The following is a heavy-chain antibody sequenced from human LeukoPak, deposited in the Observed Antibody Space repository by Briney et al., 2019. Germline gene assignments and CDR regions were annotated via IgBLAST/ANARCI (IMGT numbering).Heavy chain of an antibody. D-gene: IGHD2-21*01. V-gene: IGHV3-23*01. Sequence: PGVSLRLSCAASGFTFNSYAMSWVRQAPGQALEWVSGISGSGGDTYYAGSVKGRFTISRDNSKNALYLQMNSLRADDTAVYYCAKGHLSILFPFDSWGQGTLVTVSS. CDR2: ISGSGGDT. CDR1: GFTFNSYA. CDR3: AKGHLSILFPFDS. J-gene: IGHJ4*02.